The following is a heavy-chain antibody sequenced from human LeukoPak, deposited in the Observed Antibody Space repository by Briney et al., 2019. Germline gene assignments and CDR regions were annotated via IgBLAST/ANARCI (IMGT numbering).Heavy chain of an antibody. D-gene: IGHD7-27*01. CDR2: ISSSSSYI. J-gene: IGHJ4*02. CDR3: ASLELGITFDY. V-gene: IGHV3-21*01. CDR1: GFTFSSYS. Sequence: GGSLRLSCAASGFTFSSYSMNWVRQAPGKGLEWVSSISSSSSYIYYADSVKGRFTISRDNAKNSLYLQMNSLRAEDTAVYYCASLELGITFDYWGQGTLVTVSS.